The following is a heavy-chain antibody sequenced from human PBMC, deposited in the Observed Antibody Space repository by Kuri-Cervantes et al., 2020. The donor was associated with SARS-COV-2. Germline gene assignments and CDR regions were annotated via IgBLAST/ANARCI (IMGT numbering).Heavy chain of an antibody. J-gene: IGHJ4*02. CDR2: ISSSSSYI. D-gene: IGHD3-9*01. CDR1: GFTFDDYG. Sequence: GGSLRLSCAASGFTFDDYGMSWVRQAPGKGLEWVSSISSSSSYIYYADSVKGRFTISRDNAKNSLYLQMNSLRAEDTAVYYCARDSLDWFIPLDYWGQGTLVTVSS. V-gene: IGHV3-21*01. CDR3: ARDSLDWFIPLDY.